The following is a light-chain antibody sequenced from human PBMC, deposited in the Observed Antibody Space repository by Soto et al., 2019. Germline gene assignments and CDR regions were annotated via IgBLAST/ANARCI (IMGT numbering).Light chain of an antibody. Sequence: QSVLTQPPSVSGAPGQXVTISCTGSSSNIGAGYDVHWYQQLPGTAPKLLIYGNSNRPSGVPDRFSGSKSGTSASLAITGLQAEDEADYSCQSYDSSLSGPVFGGGTKVTVL. CDR2: GNS. CDR3: QSYDSSLSGPV. V-gene: IGLV1-40*01. CDR1: SSNIGAGYD. J-gene: IGLJ2*01.